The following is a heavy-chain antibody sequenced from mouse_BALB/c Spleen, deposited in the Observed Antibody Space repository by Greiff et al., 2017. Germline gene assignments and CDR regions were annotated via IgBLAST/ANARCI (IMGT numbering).Heavy chain of an antibody. V-gene: IGHV5-6-4*01. CDR1: GFTFSSYT. J-gene: IGHJ3*01. Sequence: EVQVVESGGGLVKPGGSLKLSCAASGFTFSSYTMSWVRQTPEKRLEWVATISSGGSYTYYPDSVKGRFTISRDNAKNTLYLQMSSLKSEDTAMYYCTRDRVYYDYDWFAYWGQGTLVTVSA. D-gene: IGHD2-4*01. CDR2: ISSGGSYT. CDR3: TRDRVYYDYDWFAY.